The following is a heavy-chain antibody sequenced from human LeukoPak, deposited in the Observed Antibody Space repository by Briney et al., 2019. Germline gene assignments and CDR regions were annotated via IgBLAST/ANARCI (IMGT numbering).Heavy chain of an antibody. V-gene: IGHV3-15*01. Sequence: GGSLRLSCAASGFTFSNAWMSWVRQAPGRGLEWVGRIKSKTDGGTTDYAAPVKGRFTIPRDDSKNTLYLQMNSLKTEDTAVYYCTTTPGAYYDFCSWGQGTLVTVSS. CDR2: IKSKTDGGTT. J-gene: IGHJ5*02. D-gene: IGHD3-3*01. CDR1: GFTFSNAW. CDR3: TTTPGAYYDFCS.